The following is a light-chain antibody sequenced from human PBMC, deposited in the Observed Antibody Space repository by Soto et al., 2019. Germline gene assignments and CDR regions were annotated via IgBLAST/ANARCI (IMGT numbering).Light chain of an antibody. J-gene: IGKJ2*01. CDR1: QSVSNSY. V-gene: IGKV3-20*01. Sequence: EIVLTQSPGTLSLSPGERATLSCRASQSVSNSYLAWYQQKPGQAPRLLIYGASSRATGIPDRFSGSGSGTDFTLTISRLEPEDFAVYYCQQYGTSPQTFGQGTKPEIK. CDR2: GAS. CDR3: QQYGTSPQT.